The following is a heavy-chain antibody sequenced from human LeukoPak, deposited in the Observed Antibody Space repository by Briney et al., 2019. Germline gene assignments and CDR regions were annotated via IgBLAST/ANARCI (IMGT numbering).Heavy chain of an antibody. V-gene: IGHV3-66*01. J-gene: IGHJ3*01. D-gene: IGHD2-15*01. CDR1: GFTVSSTY. CDR3: ARDRQAAGVVVASDAFDV. CDR2: IYSGGST. Sequence: GGSLRLSCAASGFTVSSTYMSWVRQAPGKGLEWVSVIYSGGSTYYADSVRGRFTISRDNSKNTLYLQMSSLRAEDTAVYYCARDRQAAGVVVASDAFDVWGQGTMVTVSS.